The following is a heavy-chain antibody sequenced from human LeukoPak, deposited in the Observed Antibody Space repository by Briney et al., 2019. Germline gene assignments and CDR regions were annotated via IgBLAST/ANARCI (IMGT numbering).Heavy chain of an antibody. D-gene: IGHD3-9*01. V-gene: IGHV1-69*02. CDR1: GGTFSSYT. J-gene: IGHJ6*03. CDR3: AKSDILTGYLPRYYYMDV. Sequence: SVKVSCKASGGTFSSYTITWVRQAPGQGLEWMGRIIPILGIANYAQKFQGRVTITADESTSTAYMELSSLRSEDTAVYYCAKSDILTGYLPRYYYMDVWGKGTTVTVSS. CDR2: IIPILGIA.